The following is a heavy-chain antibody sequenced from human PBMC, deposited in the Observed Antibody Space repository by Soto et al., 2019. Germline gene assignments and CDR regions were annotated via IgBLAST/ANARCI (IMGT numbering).Heavy chain of an antibody. D-gene: IGHD2-15*01. J-gene: IGHJ3*02. V-gene: IGHV6-1*01. CDR2: TFFRSKQYN. CDR3: ARARWSGDALDI. CDR1: GDSVSSNSAA. Sequence: QVQLQQSGLGLVKPSQTLSLTCAISGDSVSSNSAAWNWIRQSPSRGLEWLGRTFFRSKQYNDYAECLKSRITINPDTAKNHFSLHLDSVTPEDTAVYYCARARWSGDALDIWGQGTMVTVSS.